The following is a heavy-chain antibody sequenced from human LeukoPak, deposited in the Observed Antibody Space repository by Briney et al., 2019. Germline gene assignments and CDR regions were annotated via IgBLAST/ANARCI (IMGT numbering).Heavy chain of an antibody. J-gene: IGHJ4*02. CDR1: GGSISSSNDY. CDR2: IHYSGNT. Sequence: PSETLSLTCTVSGGSISSSNDYWGWIRQLPGKGLEWIGSIHYSGNTHYNPSLKSRVTISVDTSKNQFSLKLSSVTAADTAVYYCARWIVGATTVDYWGQGTLVTVSS. D-gene: IGHD1-26*01. CDR3: ARWIVGATTVDY. V-gene: IGHV4-39*07.